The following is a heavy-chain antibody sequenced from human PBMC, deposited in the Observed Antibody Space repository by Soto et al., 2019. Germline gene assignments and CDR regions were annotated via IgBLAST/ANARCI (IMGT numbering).Heavy chain of an antibody. CDR3: ANGFCGTNCYYFPN. J-gene: IGHJ4*02. Sequence: QVQLVESGEGVVQPGRSLRLSCVASGYMFSRYSMHWVRQAPGKGLEWVAVISNDGSQTTYGDSVKGRFTISRDNSKNTVYLQMNSLTTEDTAVYYCANGFCGTNCYYFPNWGQGTLVTVST. D-gene: IGHD2-21*02. V-gene: IGHV3-30*18. CDR1: GYMFSRYS. CDR2: ISNDGSQT.